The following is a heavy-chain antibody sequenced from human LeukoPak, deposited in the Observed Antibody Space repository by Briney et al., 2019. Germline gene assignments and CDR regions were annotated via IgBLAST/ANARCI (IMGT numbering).Heavy chain of an antibody. J-gene: IGHJ4*02. CDR2: INQGGSDK. Sequence: PGGSLRLSCAASGFIFSGHWKSWVRQAPGKGLEWVANINQGGSDKYYVDSVKGRFTISRDNANNLLYLQMNSLRGEDTAVYYCTRDRSRAEDDWGQGTLVTVSS. V-gene: IGHV3-7*01. CDR3: TRDRSRAEDD. D-gene: IGHD1-14*01. CDR1: GFIFSGHW.